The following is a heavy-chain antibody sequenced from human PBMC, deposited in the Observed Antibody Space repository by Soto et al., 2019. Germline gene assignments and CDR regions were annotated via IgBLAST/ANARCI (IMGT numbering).Heavy chain of an antibody. CDR2: IYHSGST. CDR3: ASVRRDGYKGLDY. Sequence: SETLSLTCAVSGGSISSSNWWSWVRQPPGKGLEWIGEIYHSGSTNYNPSLKSRVTISVDKSKNQFSLKLSSVTAADTAVYYCASVRRDGYKGLDYWGQGTLVTVSS. CDR1: GGSISSSNW. V-gene: IGHV4-4*02. J-gene: IGHJ4*02. D-gene: IGHD5-12*01.